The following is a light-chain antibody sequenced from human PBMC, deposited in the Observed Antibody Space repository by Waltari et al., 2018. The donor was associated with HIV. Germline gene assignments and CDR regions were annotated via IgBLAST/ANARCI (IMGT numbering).Light chain of an antibody. CDR2: NVS. J-gene: IGLJ2*01. Sequence: QSALPQPASVSGSPGQSITISCTGTSSDVGAYNYVSWYQQHPGKAPKLIIYNVSNRPSGVSTRFSGSKSGNTASLTISGLQAEDEASYYCTSYTRSNTVVFGGGTKLTVL. V-gene: IGLV2-14*03. CDR3: TSYTRSNTVV. CDR1: SSDVGAYNY.